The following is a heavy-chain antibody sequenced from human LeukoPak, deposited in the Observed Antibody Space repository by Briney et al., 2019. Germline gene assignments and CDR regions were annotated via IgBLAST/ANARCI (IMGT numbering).Heavy chain of an antibody. CDR2: IYYPVDT. Sequence: SETLSLTCTVSGDSFIGSYWSWIRQATGKGLEWIGYIYYPVDTNYNPSLQSRVTMSVDISKKQFSLRLTSVSAADTAVYYCARRRYYDSSGYKPTYYFDYWGQGILVTVSS. J-gene: IGHJ4*02. D-gene: IGHD3-22*01. CDR1: GDSFIGSY. CDR3: ARRRYYDSSGYKPTYYFDY. V-gene: IGHV4-59*01.